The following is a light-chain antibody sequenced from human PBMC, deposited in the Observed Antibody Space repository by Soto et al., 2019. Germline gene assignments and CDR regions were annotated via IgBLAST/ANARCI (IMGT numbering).Light chain of an antibody. CDR1: QSVSSN. J-gene: IGKJ1*01. CDR2: GAS. CDR3: QQYNNWPLWT. V-gene: IGKV3-15*01. Sequence: EIVMTQSPATLSVSPGERATLSCRVSQSVSSNLAWYQQKPGQAPRLLIYGASTRATGIPARFSGSWSGTEFTLTISSLQSEDFAVYYCQQYNNWPLWTFGQGTKVEIK.